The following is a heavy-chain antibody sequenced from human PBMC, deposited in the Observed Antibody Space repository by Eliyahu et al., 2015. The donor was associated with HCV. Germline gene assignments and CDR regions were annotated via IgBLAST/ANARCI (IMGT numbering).Heavy chain of an antibody. CDR2: IYTSGST. CDR3: ARDVPNCSSTSCYDAFDI. Sequence: QVQLQESGPGLVKPSQTLSLTCTXSGGSIXXGSYXWSXIRQPAGKGLEWIGRIYTSGSTNYNPSLKSRVTISVDTSKNQFSLKLSSVTAADTAVYYCARDVPNCSSTSCYDAFDIWGQGTMVTVSS. J-gene: IGHJ3*02. D-gene: IGHD2-2*01. CDR1: GGSIXXGSYX. V-gene: IGHV4-61*02.